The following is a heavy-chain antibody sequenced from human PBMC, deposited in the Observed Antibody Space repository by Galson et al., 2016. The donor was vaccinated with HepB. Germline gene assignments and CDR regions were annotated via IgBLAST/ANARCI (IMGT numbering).Heavy chain of an antibody. D-gene: IGHD1-1*01. V-gene: IGHV1-2*02. CDR1: GYTFTPYD. CDR3: ARPVNRVGTGY. J-gene: IGHJ4*02. Sequence: SVKVSCKASGYTFTPYDIYWVRQAPGQGLEWMGWINPNNGDTMYAQNFRGRVTLTRDTSISTAYMELDSLTSDDTAVYYCARPVNRVGTGYWGQGPLVTVSS. CDR2: INPNNGDT.